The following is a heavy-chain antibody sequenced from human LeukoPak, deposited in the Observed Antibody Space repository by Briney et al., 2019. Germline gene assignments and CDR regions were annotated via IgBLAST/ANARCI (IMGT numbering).Heavy chain of an antibody. CDR2: ISSSSTYI. D-gene: IGHD2-2*02. Sequence: GGSLSLSCAASGFTFSSYCMKWVRQAPGTGLEWASSISSSSTYIYYADSVKGRFTISRDNAMNSLYLQMNSLRAEDTAVYYCARDSSYPYWYFNLWGRGTLVTVSS. V-gene: IGHV3-21*01. CDR3: ARDSSYPYWYFNL. CDR1: GFTFSSYC. J-gene: IGHJ2*01.